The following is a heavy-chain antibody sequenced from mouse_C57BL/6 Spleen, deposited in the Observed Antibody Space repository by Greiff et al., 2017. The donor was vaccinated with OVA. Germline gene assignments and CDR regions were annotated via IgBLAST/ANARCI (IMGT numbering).Heavy chain of an antibody. D-gene: IGHD1-1*01. J-gene: IGHJ1*03. Sequence: DVKLMESGGDLVKPGGSLKLSCAASGFTFSSYGMSWVRQTPDKRLEWVATISSGGSYTYYPDSVKGRFTISRDNAKNTLYLQMSSLKSEDTAMYYCARHGYYGSSWYFDVWGTGTTVTVSS. CDR3: ARHGYYGSSWYFDV. V-gene: IGHV5-6*02. CDR2: ISSGGSYT. CDR1: GFTFSSYG.